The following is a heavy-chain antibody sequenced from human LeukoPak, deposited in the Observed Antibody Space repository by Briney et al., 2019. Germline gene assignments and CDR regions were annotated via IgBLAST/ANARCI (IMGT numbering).Heavy chain of an antibody. D-gene: IGHD3-10*01. CDR3: ARDRGRYFDY. Sequence: SETLSLTCTVSGGSITNFYWSWIRQPPGKRPEWIGYIYASGSTNYNPSLRGRVTISIDTSKNQFSLRLNSVTAADTAVNYCARDRGRYFDYWGRGTLVTVSS. J-gene: IGHJ4*02. CDR2: IYASGST. V-gene: IGHV4-59*01. CDR1: GGSITNFY.